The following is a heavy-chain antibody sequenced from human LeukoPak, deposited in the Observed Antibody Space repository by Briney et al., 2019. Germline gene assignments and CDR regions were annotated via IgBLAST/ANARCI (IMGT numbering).Heavy chain of an antibody. Sequence: SVKVSCKASGGTFSSYAISWVRQAPGQGLEWMGGIIPIFGTANYAQKFQGRVTITADESTSTAYMELSSLRSEDTTVYYCARRRGSIRSGYFDYWGQGTLVTVS. CDR1: GGTFSSYA. V-gene: IGHV1-69*13. J-gene: IGHJ4*02. CDR2: IIPIFGTA. D-gene: IGHD3-10*01. CDR3: ARRRGSIRSGYFDY.